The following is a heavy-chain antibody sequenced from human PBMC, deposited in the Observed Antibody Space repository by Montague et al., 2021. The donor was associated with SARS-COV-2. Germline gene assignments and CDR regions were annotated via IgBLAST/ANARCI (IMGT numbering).Heavy chain of an antibody. Sequence: FLRLSCAASGFTFSSYSMNWVRQAPGKGLEWVSSISSSSSYIYYADSVRGRFTISRDNAKNSLYLQMNSLRAEDTAVYYCARGKSTWNSDDAFDIWGQGTMVTVSS. J-gene: IGHJ3*02. CDR3: ARGKSTWNSDDAFDI. CDR1: GFTFSSYS. CDR2: ISSSSSYI. D-gene: IGHD1-7*01. V-gene: IGHV3-21*01.